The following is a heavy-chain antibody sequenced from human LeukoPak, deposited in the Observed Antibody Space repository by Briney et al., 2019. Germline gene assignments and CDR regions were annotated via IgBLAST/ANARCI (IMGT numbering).Heavy chain of an antibody. CDR2: IKGDGSHT. V-gene: IGHV3-74*01. Sequence: GGPLRLSCAASGFTFSNYWMHWVRQAPGKGLVWVSRIKGDGSHTVYADSVEGRFTISRDNAKNTLYLQMKSLRDEDTAVYYCVRDWDHFDFDSWGQGTLVTVSS. CDR3: VRDWDHFDFDS. J-gene: IGHJ5*01. CDR1: GFTFSNYW. D-gene: IGHD1-14*01.